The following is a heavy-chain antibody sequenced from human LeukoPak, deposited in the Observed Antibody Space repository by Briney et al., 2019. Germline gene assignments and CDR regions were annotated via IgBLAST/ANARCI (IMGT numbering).Heavy chain of an antibody. J-gene: IGHJ4*02. V-gene: IGHV4-34*01. CDR3: ARGLWAVRFES. CDR2: INHSGST. CDR1: GESFSGYY. D-gene: IGHD6-6*01. Sequence: PSETLSLTCAVYGESFSGYYWSWIRQPPGKGLEWIGEINHSGSTNYNPSLTSRVTISVDTSRNKFSLKVSSVSAADTAVYYCARGLWAVRFESWGERTLVTVSS.